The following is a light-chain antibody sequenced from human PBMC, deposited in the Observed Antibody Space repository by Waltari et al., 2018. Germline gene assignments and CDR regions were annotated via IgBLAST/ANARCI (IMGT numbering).Light chain of an antibody. V-gene: IGLV3-21*02. CDR3: QVWDNNNDDWL. CDR1: NVATAR. CDR2: DDS. Sequence: SYVLTQPPSVSVAPGQTATITCEGNNVATARVHWYHQRPGQAPVLVVYDDSDRPSGIPERFSGSDSGNTATLTISRVEAGDEGDFYCQVWDNNNDDWLIGGGTKLTVL. J-gene: IGLJ3*02.